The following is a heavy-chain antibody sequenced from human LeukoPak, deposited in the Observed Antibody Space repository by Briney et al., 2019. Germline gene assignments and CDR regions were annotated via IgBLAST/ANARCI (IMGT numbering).Heavy chain of an antibody. Sequence: SETLSLTCTVSGGSIRSYYWSWIRQPPGKGLEWIGYIYYSGSTNYNPSLKSRVSISVDTSKNQFSLNLSSVTAADTAVYYCARLVAYSYGMDVWGQGTTVTVSS. CDR2: IYYSGST. CDR3: ARLVAYSYGMDV. V-gene: IGHV4-59*08. CDR1: GGSIRSYY. J-gene: IGHJ6*02.